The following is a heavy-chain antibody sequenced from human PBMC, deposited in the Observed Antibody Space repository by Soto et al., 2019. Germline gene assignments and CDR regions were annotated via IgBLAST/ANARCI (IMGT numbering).Heavy chain of an antibody. CDR2: IRSKPYGVTA. D-gene: IGHD5-12*01. V-gene: IGHV3-49*03. CDR1: GFTFGDYA. J-gene: IGHJ4*02. CDR3: ARGIWEMATIRPENY. Sequence: SLRLSCTGSGFTFGDYAMSWFRQAPGKGLEWVGFIRSKPYGVTAEYAASVKGRFTISRDDSKSIAYLQMNSLTTEDTAVYYCARGIWEMATIRPENYWGQGTLVTVS.